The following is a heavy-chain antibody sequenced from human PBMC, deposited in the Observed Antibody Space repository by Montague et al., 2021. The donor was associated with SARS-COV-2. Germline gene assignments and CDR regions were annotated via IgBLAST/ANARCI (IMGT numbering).Heavy chain of an antibody. D-gene: IGHD3-22*01. Sequence: SETLSLTCTVSGGSLNNYFWSWIRQPPGKGLELVGYISDSGSTKYNPSLQIRVTISVNTARNQFSLTLLSVTAADTAFYYCARVHSSGPGEYWGQGILVSVSS. CDR2: ISDSGST. J-gene: IGHJ4*02. CDR3: ARVHSSGPGEY. V-gene: IGHV4-59*08. CDR1: GGSLNNYF.